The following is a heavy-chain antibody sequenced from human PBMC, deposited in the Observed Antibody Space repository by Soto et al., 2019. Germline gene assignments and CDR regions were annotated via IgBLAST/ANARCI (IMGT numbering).Heavy chain of an antibody. CDR3: ARETGFLPNFRDCNSPTCPEHY. Sequence: EVQLVESGGGLVQPGGSLRLSCAASGFTFSNYWMTWVRQAPGKGLEWVANIKQDGGEKYYLDSVKGRFTISRDNAKNSLYLQMNSMRTEDTAVYYCARETGFLPNFRDCNSPTCPEHYWGQGALVTVSS. D-gene: IGHD2-21*02. J-gene: IGHJ4*02. V-gene: IGHV3-7*01. CDR2: IKQDGGEK. CDR1: GFTFSNYW.